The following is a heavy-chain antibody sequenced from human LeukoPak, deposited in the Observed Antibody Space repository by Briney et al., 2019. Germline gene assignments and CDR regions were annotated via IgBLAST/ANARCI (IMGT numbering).Heavy chain of an antibody. Sequence: GGSLRLSCAASGFTLSSYWVHWVRHASGKGLVWVSRLNPDGSVTGSAGSVKGRFPISRDNAKNTVYLQLNSVRAEDTAVYYCARDMPGPFDDWGQGTLVTVSS. J-gene: IGHJ4*02. V-gene: IGHV3-74*01. CDR2: LNPDGSVT. D-gene: IGHD2-2*01. CDR1: GFTLSSYW. CDR3: ARDMPGPFDD.